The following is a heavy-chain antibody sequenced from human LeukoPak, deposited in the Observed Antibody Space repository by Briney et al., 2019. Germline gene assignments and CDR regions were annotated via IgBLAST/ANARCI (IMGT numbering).Heavy chain of an antibody. CDR1: GYGFPSYW. CDR3: ARLRQLWTLDY. V-gene: IGHV5-51*01. J-gene: IGHJ4*02. Sequence: GESLKISCKASGYGFPSYWIGWVRQIPGKGLEWMGIIYPGDSDTRYSPSFQGQVTISADKSTSTAYLQWSSLKASDTAMYYCARLRQLWTLDYWGQGTLVTVSS. D-gene: IGHD5-18*01. CDR2: IYPGDSDT.